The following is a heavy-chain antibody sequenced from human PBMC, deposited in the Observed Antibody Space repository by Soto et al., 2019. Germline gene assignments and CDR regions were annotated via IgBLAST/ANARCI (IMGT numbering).Heavy chain of an antibody. V-gene: IGHV3-33*01. D-gene: IGHD3-10*01. Sequence: ESVGGVVQPGRSLRLSCEASGFTFSSYGMHWVRQAPGKGLEWVAVIWYDGSNKYYADSVKGRFTISRDNSKNTLYLQMNSLRAEDTAVYYCARDRITMVRGVMAYWGQGTLVTVSS. CDR3: ARDRITMVRGVMAY. J-gene: IGHJ4*02. CDR1: GFTFSSYG. CDR2: IWYDGSNK.